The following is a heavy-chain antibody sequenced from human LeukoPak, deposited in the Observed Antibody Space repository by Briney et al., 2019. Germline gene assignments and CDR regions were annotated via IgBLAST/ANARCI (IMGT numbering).Heavy chain of an antibody. Sequence: PGGSLRLSCAASGFTFAAYTMSWVRQAPGKGLEWVSAITGGGHRIYYADSVKGRFTISRDTSKNTLYLQMNSPRVEDTALYYCAKDSGNIGWHFDYWGQGALVTVSS. V-gene: IGHV3-23*01. CDR3: AKDSGNIGWHFDY. D-gene: IGHD6-19*01. CDR2: ITGGGHRI. J-gene: IGHJ4*02. CDR1: GFTFAAYT.